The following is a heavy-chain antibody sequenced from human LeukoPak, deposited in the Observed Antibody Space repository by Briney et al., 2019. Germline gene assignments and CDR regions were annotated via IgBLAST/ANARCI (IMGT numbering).Heavy chain of an antibody. CDR2: ISSSSSYI. D-gene: IGHD4-11*01. CDR1: GFTFSNYS. V-gene: IGHV3-21*01. J-gene: IGHJ3*02. Sequence: PGGSLRLSCAASGFTFSNYSMNWVRQAPGKGLEWVSSISSSSSYIYYADSVKGRFTISRDNARNSLYLQMNSLRAEDTAVYFCARGYSNYGYAFDIWGQGTMVTVSS. CDR3: ARGYSNYGYAFDI.